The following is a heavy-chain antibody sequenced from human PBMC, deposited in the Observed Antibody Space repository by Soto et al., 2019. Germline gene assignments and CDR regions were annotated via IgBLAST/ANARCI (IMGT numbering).Heavy chain of an antibody. CDR2: IYYSGST. Sequence: PSETLSLTCTVSGGSISSYYWSWIRQPPGKGLEWIGYIYYSGSTNYNPSLKSRVTISVGTSKNQFSLKLSSVTAAETAVYYCARDRGGYSGSYSDVFDIWGQGTMNTVPS. J-gene: IGHJ3*02. CDR1: GGSISSYY. CDR3: ARDRGGYSGSYSDVFDI. V-gene: IGHV4-59*13. D-gene: IGHD1-26*01.